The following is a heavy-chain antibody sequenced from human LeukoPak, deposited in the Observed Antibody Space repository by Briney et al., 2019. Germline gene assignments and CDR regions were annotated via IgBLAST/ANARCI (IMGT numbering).Heavy chain of an antibody. V-gene: IGHV3-30*04. Sequence: GGSLRLSCAASGFTFSSYAMHWVRQAPGKGLEWVAVISYDGSNKYYADSVKGRFTISRDNSKNTLYLQMNSLRAEDTAVYYCAKVQNRGYSGYDPADYYYYYMDVWGKGTTVTISS. CDR1: GFTFSSYA. CDR3: AKVQNRGYSGYDPADYYYYYMDV. J-gene: IGHJ6*03. D-gene: IGHD5-12*01. CDR2: ISYDGSNK.